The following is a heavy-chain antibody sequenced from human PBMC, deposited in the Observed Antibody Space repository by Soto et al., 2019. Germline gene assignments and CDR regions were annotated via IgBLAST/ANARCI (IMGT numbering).Heavy chain of an antibody. J-gene: IGHJ5*02. D-gene: IGHD6-19*01. V-gene: IGHV4-34*01. CDR3: ARGIAVAGP. CDR2: INHSGST. Sequence: SETLSLTCAVYGGSFSCYYWSWIRQPPGKGLEWIGEINHSGSTNYNPSLKSRVTISVDTSKNQFSLKLSSVTAADTAVYYCARGIAVAGPWGQGTLVTVSS. CDR1: GGSFSCYY.